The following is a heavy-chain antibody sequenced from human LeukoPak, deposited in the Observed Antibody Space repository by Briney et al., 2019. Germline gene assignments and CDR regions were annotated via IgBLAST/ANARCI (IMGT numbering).Heavy chain of an antibody. CDR3: ARHLSLRYCSSTSCYKRYNWFAP. CDR2: IYPGDSDT. Sequence: GESLKISCKGSGYSFTSYWIGWVRQMPGKGLEWMGIIYPGDSDTRYSPSFQGQVTISADKSISTAYLQWSSLKASDTAMYYCARHLSLRYCSSTSCYKRYNWFAPWGQGTLVTVSS. V-gene: IGHV5-51*01. J-gene: IGHJ5*02. D-gene: IGHD2-2*02. CDR1: GYSFTSYW.